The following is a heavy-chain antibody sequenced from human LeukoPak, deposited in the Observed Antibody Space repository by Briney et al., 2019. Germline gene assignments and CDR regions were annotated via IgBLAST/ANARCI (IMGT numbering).Heavy chain of an antibody. D-gene: IGHD3-10*01. CDR2: ISHDGGNK. V-gene: IGHV3-30*03. CDR3: ARDPRGGTLDY. J-gene: IGHJ4*02. Sequence: GGSLRLSCAASGFTFRTHDMHWVRQAPGKGLEWVAVISHDGGNKYYADSVKGRFTISRDNSKNTVYLQTNSLRAEDTAVYYCARDPRGGTLDYWGQGALVAVSS. CDR1: GFTFRTHD.